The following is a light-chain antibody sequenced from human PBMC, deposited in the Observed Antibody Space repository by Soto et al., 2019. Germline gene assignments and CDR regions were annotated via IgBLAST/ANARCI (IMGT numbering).Light chain of an antibody. CDR3: QQRSNWPT. Sequence: ELVLTPSQATLSLSPGEGATLSCRASQSVSSYLVWYQQKPGQAPRLLIYDASNRATGIPARFSGSGSGTDFTLTISSLEPEDFAVYYCQQRSNWPTFGQGTRLENK. J-gene: IGKJ5*01. CDR2: DAS. CDR1: QSVSSY. V-gene: IGKV3-11*01.